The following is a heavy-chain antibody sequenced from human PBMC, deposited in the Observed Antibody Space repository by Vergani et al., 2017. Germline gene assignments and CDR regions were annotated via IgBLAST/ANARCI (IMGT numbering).Heavy chain of an antibody. CDR3: AHVRLGELSTFDF. J-gene: IGHJ4*02. D-gene: IGHD3-16*02. CDR1: GFSLSSDGVG. Sequence: QITLKESGRTLVKPTQTLTLTCSCSGFSLSSDGVGVAWIRQPPGKAPEWLAIVYWNGDKHYNPALKSRLTITKATSKNQVFLTMTNMDPVDTATYYCAHVRLGELSTFDFWGQGTLVTVSS. CDR2: VYWNGDK. V-gene: IGHV2-5*01.